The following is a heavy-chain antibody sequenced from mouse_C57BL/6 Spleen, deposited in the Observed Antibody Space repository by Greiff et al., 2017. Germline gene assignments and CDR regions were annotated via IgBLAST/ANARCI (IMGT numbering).Heavy chain of an antibody. D-gene: IGHD2-3*01. J-gene: IGHJ2*01. CDR3: AYDSNVGFDY. CDR1: GFSLSTFGMG. Sequence: QVQLQQSGPGILQPSQTLSLTCSFSGFSLSTFGMGVGWIRQPSGKGLEWLAHIWWGDAKYYNPALKSRLTISKDTSKNQVFLKIANVDTADTATYYCAYDSNVGFDYWGQGTTLTVSS. V-gene: IGHV8-8*01. CDR2: IWWGDAK.